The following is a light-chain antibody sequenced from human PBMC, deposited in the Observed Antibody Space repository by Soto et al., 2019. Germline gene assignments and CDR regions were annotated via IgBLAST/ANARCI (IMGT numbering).Light chain of an antibody. Sequence: DILITQSPSSLVAFVGDRVTITCRASQSVSSYLNCYQQKQGKAPKLLIYATSSLQSGVPSRFSGSGSGTLFTLTISSLQPEDFATYYCQQSYSTSLLTFGGGTKVDIK. V-gene: IGKV1-39*01. CDR1: QSVSSY. J-gene: IGKJ4*01. CDR2: ATS. CDR3: QQSYSTSLLT.